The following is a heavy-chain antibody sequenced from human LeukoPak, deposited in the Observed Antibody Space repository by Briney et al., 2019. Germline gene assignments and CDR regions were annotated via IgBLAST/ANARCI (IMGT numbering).Heavy chain of an antibody. CDR1: GFTFNNYY. Sequence: GGSLRLSCAASGFTFNNYYMHWVRQAPGKGLEWVAVISYDGSYKYYGDSVKGRFTISSDNAKNTLYLQMNSLRAEDTAVYCCAKPYPLDSTPNTWFDLWGQGTRVTVS. CDR3: AKPYPLDSTPNTWFDL. J-gene: IGHJ5*02. CDR2: ISYDGSYK. D-gene: IGHD2/OR15-2a*01. V-gene: IGHV3-30*18.